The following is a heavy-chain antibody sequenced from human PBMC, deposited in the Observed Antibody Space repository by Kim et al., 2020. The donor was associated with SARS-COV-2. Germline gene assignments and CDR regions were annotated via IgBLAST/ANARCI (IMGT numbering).Heavy chain of an antibody. V-gene: IGHV5-10-1*01. CDR1: GYSFTSYW. CDR3: ARLVRVRGVISWVDP. CDR2: IDPSDSYT. D-gene: IGHD3-10*01. Sequence: GESLKISCKGSGYSFTSYWISWVRQMPGKGLEWMGRIDPSDSYTNYSPSFQGHVTISDDKSISTAYLQWSSLQASDTAMYYCARLVRVRGVISWVDPWGQGTLVTVSS. J-gene: IGHJ5*02.